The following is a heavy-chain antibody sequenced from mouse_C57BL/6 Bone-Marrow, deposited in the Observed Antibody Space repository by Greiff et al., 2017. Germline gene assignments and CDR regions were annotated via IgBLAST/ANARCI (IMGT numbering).Heavy chain of an antibody. Sequence: QVQLQQPGAELVRPGTSVKLSCKASAYTFTSYWMHWVKQRPGQGLEWIGVIDPSDSYTNYNQKFKGKATLTVDTSSSTAYMQLSSLTSEDSAVYYCARNAYWGQGTLVTVSA. CDR2: IDPSDSYT. V-gene: IGHV1-59*01. J-gene: IGHJ3*01. CDR1: AYTFTSYW. CDR3: ARNAY.